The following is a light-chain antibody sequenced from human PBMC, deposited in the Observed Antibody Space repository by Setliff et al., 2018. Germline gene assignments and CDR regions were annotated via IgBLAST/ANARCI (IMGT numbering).Light chain of an antibody. Sequence: SYELTQPPSVSVSPGQTASITCSGDKLGDKYACWYQQKPGQSPVLVIYQDSKRPSGVPDRFSGSKSGNTASLTVSGLQAEDEADYYCSSYAGSNNPYVFGTGTKVTVL. V-gene: IGLV3-1*01. J-gene: IGLJ1*01. CDR2: QDS. CDR3: SSYAGSNNPYV. CDR1: KLGDKY.